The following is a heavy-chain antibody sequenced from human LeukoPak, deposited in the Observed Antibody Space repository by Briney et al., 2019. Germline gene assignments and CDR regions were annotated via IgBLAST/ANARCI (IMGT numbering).Heavy chain of an antibody. CDR2: TGVYNGNT. J-gene: IGHJ6*02. D-gene: IGHD3-3*01. Sequence: ASVKVSCKASGYTFTSNGFSWVRQPPGQGLGGMGGTGVYNGNTNYAQKLQGRVTMTTGTSTSTAYMELRSLRSDDTAVYYCARDPGVLRFLEWFPTMDVWGQGTTVTVSS. CDR1: GYTFTSNG. CDR3: ARDPGVLRFLEWFPTMDV. V-gene: IGHV1-18*01.